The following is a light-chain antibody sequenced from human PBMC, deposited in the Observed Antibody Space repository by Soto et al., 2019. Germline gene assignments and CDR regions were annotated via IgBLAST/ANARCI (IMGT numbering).Light chain of an antibody. V-gene: IGKV1-5*03. CDR3: QQYKSYAA. CDR2: KAS. Sequence: DIQMTQSPSTLCASVGDRVTITCRASQTIYNWLAWYQQKPGKAPKLLIYKASTLESGVPLRFSGSGSGTEFTLTISSLQPDDLATYYCQQYKSYAACGQGSKAESK. J-gene: IGKJ1*01. CDR1: QTIYNW.